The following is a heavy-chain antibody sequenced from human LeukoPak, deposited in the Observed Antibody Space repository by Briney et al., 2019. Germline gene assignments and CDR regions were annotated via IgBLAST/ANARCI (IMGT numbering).Heavy chain of an antibody. CDR2: IIPIFGIA. D-gene: IGHD1-26*01. CDR1: GGTFSSYA. V-gene: IGHV1-69*04. CDR3: AREAMGAGIDY. Sequence: SVKVSCKASGGTFSSYAISWVRQAPGQGLEWMGRIIPIFGIANYAQKFQGRVTITADKSTSTAYMELSSLRSEDTAVYYCAREAMGAGIDYWGQGTLVTVSS. J-gene: IGHJ4*02.